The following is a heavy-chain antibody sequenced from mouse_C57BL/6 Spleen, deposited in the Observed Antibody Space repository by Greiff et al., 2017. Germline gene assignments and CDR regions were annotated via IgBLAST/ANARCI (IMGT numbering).Heavy chain of an antibody. CDR1: GYAFSSYW. J-gene: IGHJ4*01. V-gene: IGHV1-80*01. CDR3: ARYYYGSSYDYYARDY. Sequence: QVQLQQSGAELVKPGASVKISCKASGYAFSSYWMNWVKQRPGKGLEWIGQIYPGDGDTNYNGKFKGKATLTADKSSSTAYMQLSSLTSEDSAVYFCARYYYGSSYDYYARDYWGQGTSVTVSS. CDR2: IYPGDGDT. D-gene: IGHD1-1*01.